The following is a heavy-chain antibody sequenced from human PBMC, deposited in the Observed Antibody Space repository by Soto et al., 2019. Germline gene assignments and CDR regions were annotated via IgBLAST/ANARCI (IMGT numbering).Heavy chain of an antibody. J-gene: IGHJ6*02. D-gene: IGHD5-12*01. CDR2: IWYDGSNK. Sequence: TGGSLRLSCAASGFTFSSYGMHWVRQAPGKGLEWVAVIWYDGSNKYYADSVKGRFTISRDNSKKTLYLQMNSLRAEDMAVYYCARADREWLRLYDYYYGMDVWGQGTMVTVSS. V-gene: IGHV3-33*01. CDR1: GFTFSSYG. CDR3: ARADREWLRLYDYYYGMDV.